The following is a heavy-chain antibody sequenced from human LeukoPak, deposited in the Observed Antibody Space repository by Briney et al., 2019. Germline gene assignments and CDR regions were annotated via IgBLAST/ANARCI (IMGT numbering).Heavy chain of an antibody. Sequence: GGSLRLSCAASGFTFSSYDMHWVRQATGKGLEWVSAIGTAGDTYYPGSVKGRFTISRENPKNSLYLQMNSLRAGDTAVYYCARVVSGWYYFDYWGQGTLVTVSS. J-gene: IGHJ4*02. CDR2: IGTAGDT. CDR1: GFTFSSYD. D-gene: IGHD6-19*01. CDR3: ARVVSGWYYFDY. V-gene: IGHV3-13*01.